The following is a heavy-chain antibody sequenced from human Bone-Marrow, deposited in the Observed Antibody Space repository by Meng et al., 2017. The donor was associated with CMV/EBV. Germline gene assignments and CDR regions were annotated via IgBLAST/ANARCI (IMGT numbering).Heavy chain of an antibody. V-gene: IGHV1-8*01. D-gene: IGHD3-10*01. Sequence: QVQLVQYGAEVRTLGATVMVACKTSGYTFTSYDVHWVRQATGHGLEWMGWMNPNSGNTGYLQKFQDRVTMTRNTSISTAYMELNSLTSEYTAIYYCARFASESSTNWGQGTLVTVSS. J-gene: IGHJ4*02. CDR1: GYTFTSYD. CDR2: MNPNSGNT. CDR3: ARFASESSTN.